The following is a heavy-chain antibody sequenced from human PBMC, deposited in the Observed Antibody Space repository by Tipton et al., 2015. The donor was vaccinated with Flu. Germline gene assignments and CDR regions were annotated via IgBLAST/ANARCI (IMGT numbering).Heavy chain of an antibody. CDR2: IYYSGST. V-gene: IGHV4-30-4*01. CDR3: ARERGYYDSSGYWFAP. J-gene: IGHJ5*02. CDR1: GGSISSGDYY. Sequence: TLSLTCTVSGGSISSGDYYWSWIRQPPGKGLEWIGYIYYSGSTYYNPSLKSRVTISVDTSKNQFSLKLSSVTAADTAVYYCARERGYYDSSGYWFAPWGQGTLVPVSS. D-gene: IGHD3-22*01.